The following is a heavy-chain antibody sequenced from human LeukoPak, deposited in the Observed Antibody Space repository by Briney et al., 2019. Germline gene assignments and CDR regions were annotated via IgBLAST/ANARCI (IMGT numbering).Heavy chain of an antibody. Sequence: GGSLRLSCAASEFTFSGYWMNWVRQAPGKGLEWVSAISGSGGSTYYADSVKGRFTISRDNSKNTLYLQMNSLRAEDTAVYYCAKPLTYYNFWSGYDFDYWGQGTLVTVSS. D-gene: IGHD3-3*01. CDR3: AKPLTYYNFWSGYDFDY. CDR1: EFTFSGYW. V-gene: IGHV3-23*01. CDR2: ISGSGGST. J-gene: IGHJ4*02.